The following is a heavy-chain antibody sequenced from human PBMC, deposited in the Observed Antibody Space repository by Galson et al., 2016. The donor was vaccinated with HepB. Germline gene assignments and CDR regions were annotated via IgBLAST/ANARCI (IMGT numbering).Heavy chain of an antibody. D-gene: IGHD2-2*01. Sequence: ETMSLTCTVSGGSISTSSYYWGLIRQPPGKGLEWIGSIYYSGSTYYNPSLRSRVTISVDRSKNQFSLKLASVTAADTAVYYCARPNRYCSTTSCYDHAFDIWGQGTMVTVSS. CDR2: IYYSGST. CDR3: ARPNRYCSTTSCYDHAFDI. CDR1: GGSISTSSYY. J-gene: IGHJ3*02. V-gene: IGHV4-39*01.